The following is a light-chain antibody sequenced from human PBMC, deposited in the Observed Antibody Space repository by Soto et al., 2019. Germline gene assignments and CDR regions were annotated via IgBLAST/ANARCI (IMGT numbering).Light chain of an antibody. Sequence: QSVLTQLASVYGSPGQSITISCTGTSSDVGGYNYVSWYQQHPGKAPKLMIYDVSNRPSGVSNRFSGSKSGNTASLTISGLQAEDEAGYYCSSYTSSSTLYVFGTGTKVTVL. CDR1: SSDVGGYNY. CDR3: SSYTSSSTLYV. CDR2: DVS. V-gene: IGLV2-14*01. J-gene: IGLJ1*01.